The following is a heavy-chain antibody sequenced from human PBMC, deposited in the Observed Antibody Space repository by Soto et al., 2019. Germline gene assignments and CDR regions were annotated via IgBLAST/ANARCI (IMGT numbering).Heavy chain of an antibody. V-gene: IGHV4-59*01. CDR2: IHYSGTT. Sequence: SEPLSLTCTVSGTSISSYYWSWIRQPPGKGLEWIANIHYSGTTNYNHSLASRVTLSVDTSKNQFSLKMTSVTAADRAMYFCARYNSYAIDYWGRGTLVTVS. CDR3: ARYNSYAIDY. D-gene: IGHD2-8*01. J-gene: IGHJ4*02. CDR1: GTSISSYY.